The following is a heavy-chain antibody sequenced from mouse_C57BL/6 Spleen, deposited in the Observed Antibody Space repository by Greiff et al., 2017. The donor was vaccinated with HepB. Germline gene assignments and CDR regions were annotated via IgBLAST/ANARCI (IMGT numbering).Heavy chain of an antibody. CDR3: ARSESYNHYAMDY. D-gene: IGHD1-3*01. CDR1: GYAFSSYW. CDR2: IYPGDGDT. V-gene: IGHV1-80*01. Sequence: VQLQQSGAELVKPGASVKISCKASGYAFSSYWMNWVKQRPGKGLEWIGQIYPGDGDTNYNGKFKGKATLTADKSSSTAYMQLSSLTSEDSAVYFCARSESYNHYAMDYWGQGTSVTVSS. J-gene: IGHJ4*01.